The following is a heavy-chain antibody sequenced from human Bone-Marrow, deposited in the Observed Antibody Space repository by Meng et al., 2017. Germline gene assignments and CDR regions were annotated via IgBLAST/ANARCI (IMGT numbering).Heavy chain of an antibody. V-gene: IGHV3-30*04. D-gene: IGHD3-9*01. Sequence: GGSLRLSCAASGFTFSSYAMHWVRQAPGKGLEWVAVISYDGSNKYYADSVKGRFTISRDNSKNTLYLQMNSLRAEDTAVYYCARGVLRYFDWLSQGGDYWGQGTTVTVSS. J-gene: IGHJ4*02. CDR2: ISYDGSNK. CDR3: ARGVLRYFDWLSQGGDY. CDR1: GFTFSSYA.